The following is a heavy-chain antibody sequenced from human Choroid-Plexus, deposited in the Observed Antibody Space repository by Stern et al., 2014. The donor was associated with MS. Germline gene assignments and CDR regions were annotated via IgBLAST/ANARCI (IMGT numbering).Heavy chain of an antibody. J-gene: IGHJ5*02. CDR3: AKDRQYLTYFFDH. V-gene: IGHV3-30*18. Sequence: VQLEESGGGVVQPGRPLRLSCVASGFTLGSCAMHWVRQAPGKGLEWVADVSYDGSNKYYADSVKGRFTISRDNSQNTLYMQMSSLRPEDTAVYYCAKDRQYLTYFFDHWGQGSLVTVSS. CDR2: VSYDGSNK. D-gene: IGHD2/OR15-2a*01. CDR1: GFTLGSCA.